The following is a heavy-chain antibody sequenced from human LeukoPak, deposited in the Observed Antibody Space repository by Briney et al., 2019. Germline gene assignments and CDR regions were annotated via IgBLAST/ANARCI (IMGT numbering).Heavy chain of an antibody. D-gene: IGHD3-22*01. CDR3: TKDYDTVGYYSSDY. CDR2: ISGSGGST. Sequence: GGSLRLSCAASGFTFSSYAMSWVRQAPGKGLEWVSAISGSGGSTYYADSVKGRFTISRDNSKNTLYLQMNSLRAEDTAVYYCTKDYDTVGYYSSDYWGQGTLVTVSS. CDR1: GFTFSSYA. V-gene: IGHV3-23*01. J-gene: IGHJ4*02.